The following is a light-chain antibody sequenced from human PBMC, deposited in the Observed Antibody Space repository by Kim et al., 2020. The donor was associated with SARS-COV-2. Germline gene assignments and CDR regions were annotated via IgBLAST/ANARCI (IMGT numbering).Light chain of an antibody. CDR3: QQYYSSPRT. Sequence: ATINCKSSQSVLYSSNNKNYVTWYQQRPGQPPELLIYWASTRESGVPDRFSGSASGTDFTLTSSSLQAEDVAIYYCQQYYSSPRTFGQGTKVDIK. V-gene: IGKV4-1*01. J-gene: IGKJ1*01. CDR2: WAS. CDR1: QSVLYSSNNKNY.